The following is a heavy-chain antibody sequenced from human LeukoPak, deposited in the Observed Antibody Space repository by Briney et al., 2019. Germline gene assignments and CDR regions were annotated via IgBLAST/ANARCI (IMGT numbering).Heavy chain of an antibody. CDR2: ISSSGSTI. J-gene: IGHJ4*02. Sequence: GGSLRLSCAASGFTFSNAWMSWVRQAPGKGLEWVSYISSSGSTIYYADSVKGRFTISRDNAKNSLYLQTNSLRAEDTAVYYCARGNPGLHFDYWGQGTLVTVSS. D-gene: IGHD1-14*01. CDR3: ARGNPGLHFDY. V-gene: IGHV3-11*01. CDR1: GFTFSNAW.